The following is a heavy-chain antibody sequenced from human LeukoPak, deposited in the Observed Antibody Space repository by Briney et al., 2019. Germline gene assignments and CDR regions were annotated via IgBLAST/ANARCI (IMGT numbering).Heavy chain of an antibody. J-gene: IGHJ4*02. CDR3: ARVTGYMIEDYFDY. Sequence: PSETLSLTCTVSGGSTSSSGYYWSWIRQPPGKGLEWIGYIYYSGSTNYNPSLKSRVTISVDTSKNQFSLRLSSVTAADTAVYYCARVTGYMIEDYFDYWGQGTLVTVSS. CDR2: IYYSGST. CDR1: GGSTSSSGYY. D-gene: IGHD3-22*01. V-gene: IGHV4-61*08.